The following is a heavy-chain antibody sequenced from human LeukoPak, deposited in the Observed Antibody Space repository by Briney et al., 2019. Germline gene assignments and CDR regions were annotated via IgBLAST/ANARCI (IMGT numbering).Heavy chain of an antibody. J-gene: IGHJ4*02. CDR1: GYTFTGHY. D-gene: IGHD3-10*01. V-gene: IGHV1-2*04. Sequence: ASVKVSCKASGYTFTGHYMHWVRQAPGQGLEWMGWINPNSGGTNYAQKFQGWVTMTRDTSISTAYMELCRLRSDDTAVYYCARDGYYGSGSYDHWGQGTLVTVSS. CDR3: ARDGYYGSGSYDH. CDR2: INPNSGGT.